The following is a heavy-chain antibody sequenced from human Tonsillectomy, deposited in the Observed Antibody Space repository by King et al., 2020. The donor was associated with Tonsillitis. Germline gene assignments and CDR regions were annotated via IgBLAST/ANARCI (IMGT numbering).Heavy chain of an antibody. CDR3: ARARSSTGYYYPTDPFDI. Sequence: VQLQESGPGLVKPSETLSLTCAVSGYSISSGHYWGWIRQPPGKGLEWIGTIYHSGTAYYIPSLKSRVAILVDTSKTHLSLRLNSVTAADTAVYYCARARSSTGYYYPTDPFDIWGQGTMVTVSS. CDR1: GYSISSGHY. D-gene: IGHD3-22*01. V-gene: IGHV4-38-2*01. CDR2: IYHSGTA. J-gene: IGHJ3*02.